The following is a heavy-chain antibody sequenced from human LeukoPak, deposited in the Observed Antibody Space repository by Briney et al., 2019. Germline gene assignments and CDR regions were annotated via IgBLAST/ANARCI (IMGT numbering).Heavy chain of an antibody. CDR2: INHSGGT. CDR1: GGSFSGYY. CDR3: ASHPRHMNYLDY. J-gene: IGHJ4*02. V-gene: IGHV4-34*01. Sequence: PSETLSLTCAVYGGSFSGYYWSWIRQPPGKGLEWIGEINHSGGTNYNPSLKSRVTISVDTSKNQFSLKLSSVTAADTAMYYCASHPRHMNYLDYWGQGTLVTVSS.